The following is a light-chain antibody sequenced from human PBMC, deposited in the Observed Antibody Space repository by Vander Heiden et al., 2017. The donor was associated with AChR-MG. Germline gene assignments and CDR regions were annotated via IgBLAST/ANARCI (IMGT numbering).Light chain of an antibody. J-gene: IGKJ3*01. Sequence: DIEMTQSPSSLSASVGDRVTITCRAGQSINSDLNWYQHKPGKAPKLLISEATTLQSGVPSRFSGSGSGTEFTLTISSLQPEDLATYYCQQSATTSFTVGPGTRVDI. CDR1: QSINSD. CDR3: QQSATTSFT. CDR2: EAT. V-gene: IGKV1-39*01.